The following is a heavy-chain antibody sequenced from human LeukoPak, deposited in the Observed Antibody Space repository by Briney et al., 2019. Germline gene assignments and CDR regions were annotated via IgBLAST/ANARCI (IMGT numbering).Heavy chain of an antibody. CDR1: GFTFSTYS. CDR3: ARVYAAGTRYYYYGMDV. Sequence: GGSLRLSCAASGFTFSTYSMNWVRQAPGKGLEWGSSISTSSSYIYYADSVKGRFTISRDNAENSVYLQMNSLRAEDAAVYYCARVYAAGTRYYYYGMDVWGQGTTVTVSS. J-gene: IGHJ6*02. CDR2: ISTSSSYI. V-gene: IGHV3-21*01. D-gene: IGHD6-13*01.